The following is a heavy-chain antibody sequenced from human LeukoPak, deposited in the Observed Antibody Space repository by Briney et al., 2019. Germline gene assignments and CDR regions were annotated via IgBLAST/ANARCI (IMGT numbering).Heavy chain of an antibody. J-gene: IGHJ3*02. D-gene: IGHD3-10*01. Sequence: SGTLSLTCAVSGGSISSSNWWSWVRQPPGKGLEWIGEINHSGSTNYNPSLKSRVTISVDTSKNQFSLKLSSVTAADTAVYYCARVGVIALRDAFDIWGQGTMVTVSS. CDR3: ARVGVIALRDAFDI. CDR2: INHSGST. V-gene: IGHV4-4*02. CDR1: GGSISSSNW.